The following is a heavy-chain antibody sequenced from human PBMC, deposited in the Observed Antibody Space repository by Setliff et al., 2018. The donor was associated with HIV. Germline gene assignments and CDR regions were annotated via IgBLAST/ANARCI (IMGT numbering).Heavy chain of an antibody. CDR1: GFTFSSYT. V-gene: IGHV3-49*04. J-gene: IGHJ4*02. D-gene: IGHD3-9*01. Sequence: GGSLRLSCAASGFTFSSYTMNWVRQAPGKGLEWVLSIRTNARGGATEYAASVKGRFTISRDDSKSIAYLQMSSLKIEDTAVYYCTRDHRFVDRYPDWWGQGTLVTFSS. CDR2: IRTNARGGAT. CDR3: TRDHRFVDRYPDW.